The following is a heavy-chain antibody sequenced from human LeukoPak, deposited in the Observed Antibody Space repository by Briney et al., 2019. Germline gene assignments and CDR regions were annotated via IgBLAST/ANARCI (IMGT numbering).Heavy chain of an antibody. CDR1: GITFGSYW. CDR3: ARDLGGSTTPGLDY. J-gene: IGHJ4*02. CDR2: IKPDGSEK. Sequence: GGSLRLSCAASGITFGSYWMAWVRQAPGKGLECVANIKPDGSEKHYVDSVEGRFTISRDNAKNSLYLQMNSLRAEDTAVYYCARDLGGSTTPGLDYWGQGTLVTVSS. V-gene: IGHV3-7*04. D-gene: IGHD2-2*01.